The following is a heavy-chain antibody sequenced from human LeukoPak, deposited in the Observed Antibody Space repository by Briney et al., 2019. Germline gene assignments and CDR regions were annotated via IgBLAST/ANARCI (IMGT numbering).Heavy chain of an antibody. CDR2: IYHSGST. Sequence: WIGSIYHSGSTYYNPSLKSRVTISVDTSKNQFSLKLSSVTAADTAVYYCARGQDTAGASDYWGQGTLVTVSS. V-gene: IGHV4-38-2*02. J-gene: IGHJ4*02. CDR3: ARGQDTAGASDY. D-gene: IGHD1-26*01.